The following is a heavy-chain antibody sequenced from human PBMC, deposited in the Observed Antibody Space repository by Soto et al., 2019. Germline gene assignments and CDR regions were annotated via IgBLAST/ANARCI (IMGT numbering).Heavy chain of an antibody. Sequence: QVHLVQSGAEVKKPGASVKVSCKGSGYAFTTYGITWVRQAPGQGLEWMGWISAHNGNTNSAQKLQGRVTVTRDTSTSTAYMALRSLRSDDTAVYYCARGWYGDYWGQGALVTVSS. CDR3: ARGWYGDY. J-gene: IGHJ4*02. CDR1: GYAFTTYG. CDR2: ISAHNGNT. D-gene: IGHD2-15*01. V-gene: IGHV1-18*01.